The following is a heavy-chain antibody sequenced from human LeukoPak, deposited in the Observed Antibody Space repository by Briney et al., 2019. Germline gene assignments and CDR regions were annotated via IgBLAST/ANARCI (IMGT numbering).Heavy chain of an antibody. CDR3: ARDHDTDSGY. D-gene: IGHD3-9*01. CDR2: IYHSGST. CDR1: GYSISSGYY. V-gene: IGHV4-38-2*02. Sequence: PSETLSLTCTVSGYSISSGYYWGWIRQPPGKGLEWIGSIYHSGSTYYNPSLKSRVTISVDTSKNQFSLKLSSVTAADTAVYYCARDHDTDSGYWGQGTLVTVSS. J-gene: IGHJ4*02.